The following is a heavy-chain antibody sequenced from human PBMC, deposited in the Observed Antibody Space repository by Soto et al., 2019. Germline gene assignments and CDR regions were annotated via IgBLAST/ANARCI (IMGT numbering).Heavy chain of an antibody. J-gene: IGHJ6*02. D-gene: IGHD2-2*01. CDR2: ISGSGSTI. V-gene: IGHV3-11*01. CDR3: ARLVLAAIFLGAMDV. Sequence: PGGSLRLSCAASGFTFSDYYMTWIRQAPGKGLEWVSHISGSGSTIYYADSVKGRFTISRDNAKNSLYLQMNSLRAEDTAVYYCARLVLAAIFLGAMDVRGPGTTLTLSS. CDR1: GFTFSDYY.